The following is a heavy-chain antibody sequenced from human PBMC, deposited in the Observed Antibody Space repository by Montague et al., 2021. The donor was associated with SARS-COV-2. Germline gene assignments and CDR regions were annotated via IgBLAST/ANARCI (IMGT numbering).Heavy chain of an antibody. V-gene: IGHV4-34*01. CDR2: IHHGGST. D-gene: IGHD2-2*02. CDR1: VGSFSTYS. CDR3: ARLGDWVVPSPIPGVGPYYSYYCLDV. J-gene: IGHJ6*02. Sequence: SETLSLTCAVHVGSFSTYSWNWIRQPPGKGLEWIGVIHHGGSTNYNPSLKSRATISADTSKNQFSLKLTSVAAADTAVYYCARLGDWVVPSPIPGVGPYYSYYCLDVWGQGTTVTVSS.